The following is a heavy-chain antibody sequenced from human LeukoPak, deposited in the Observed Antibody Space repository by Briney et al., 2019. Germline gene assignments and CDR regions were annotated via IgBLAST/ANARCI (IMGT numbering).Heavy chain of an antibody. Sequence: GGSLRLSCAVSGFTFRSYWIHWVRQAPAKGVVWVSRINIEGSSTSYAPSAKGRFTHSRNNAKNTLSLQTNSRKAQDTAVDYGERVVSWCNLVDDWGQGTLVTVSS. D-gene: IGHD2-8*01. CDR3: ERVVSWCNLVDD. J-gene: IGHJ4*02. CDR2: INIEGSST. CDR1: GFTFRSYW. V-gene: IGHV3-74*01.